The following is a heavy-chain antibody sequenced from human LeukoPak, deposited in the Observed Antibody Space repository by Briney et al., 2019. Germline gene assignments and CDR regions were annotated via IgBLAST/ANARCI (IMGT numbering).Heavy chain of an antibody. CDR3: AAASGDSDSSGGYGFYFDY. Sequence: PGGSLRHSCSASGFTFCSYAMSRVRQAPREGLEGVSAIICSGGSTYYADSVKGRFTITSDNSKNPLYLQMKSLEGQDPAVYYFAAASGDSDSSGGYGFYFDYWGQGNLVTVSS. D-gene: IGHD6-19*01. V-gene: IGHV3-23*01. CDR2: IICSGGST. CDR1: GFTFCSYA. J-gene: IGHJ4*02.